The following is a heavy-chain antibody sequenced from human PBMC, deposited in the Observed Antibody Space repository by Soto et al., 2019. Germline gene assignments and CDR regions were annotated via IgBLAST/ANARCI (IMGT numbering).Heavy chain of an antibody. V-gene: IGHV3-74*01. J-gene: IGHJ4*02. CDR3: VRDDPGLGMDY. Sequence: GESLKISCAASLFTFSNFWMHWVLQAPGKGLVWVSHINSDGSDSTHADSVKGRFTISRDNAKKTLYLQMNSLRAEDTAVYFCVRDDPGLGMDYWGLGTLVTVS. CDR2: INSDGSDS. CDR1: LFTFSNFW. D-gene: IGHD1-26*01.